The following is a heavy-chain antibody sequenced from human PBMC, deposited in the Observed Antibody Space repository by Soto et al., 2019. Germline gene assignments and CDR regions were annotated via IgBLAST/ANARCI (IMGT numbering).Heavy chain of an antibody. Sequence: GGSLRLSCAASGFTFSSYGMHWVRQAPGKGLEWVAVISYDGSNKYYADSVKGRFTISRDNSKNTLYLQMNSLRAEDTAVYYCAKPGGEQWLEAEYFQHWGQGTLVTVSS. J-gene: IGHJ1*01. V-gene: IGHV3-30*18. CDR1: GFTFSSYG. CDR3: AKPGGEQWLEAEYFQH. D-gene: IGHD6-19*01. CDR2: ISYDGSNK.